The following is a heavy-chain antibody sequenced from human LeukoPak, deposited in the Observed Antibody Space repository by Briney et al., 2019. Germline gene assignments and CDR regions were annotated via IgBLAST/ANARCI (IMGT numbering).Heavy chain of an antibody. CDR1: AYTFTGYY. V-gene: IGHV1-2*02. CDR2: INPNSGGT. J-gene: IGHJ4*02. Sequence: GASVKVSCKGSAYTFTGYYMHWVRQAPGQGLEWMGWINPNSGGTNYAQKYQGRVTMTRDTSISTAYMELSTLRSDDTAVYYCARSSGWSLFDYWGQGTPVTVSS. CDR3: ARSSGWSLFDY. D-gene: IGHD6-19*01.